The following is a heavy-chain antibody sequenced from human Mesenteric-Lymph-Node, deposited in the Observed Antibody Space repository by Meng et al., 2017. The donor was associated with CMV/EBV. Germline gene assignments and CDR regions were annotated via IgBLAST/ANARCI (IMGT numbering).Heavy chain of an antibody. J-gene: IGHJ6*02. D-gene: IGHD3-10*01. Sequence: ASVKVSCKASGYTFTGYYMHWVRQAPGQGLEWMGWINPNSGGTNYAQKFQGRVTMTRDTSISTAYMELSRLRSDDTAVYYCASPMTGIGGLWFGELLSMGYYGMDVWGQGTTVTVSS. V-gene: IGHV1-2*02. CDR3: ASPMTGIGGLWFGELLSMGYYGMDV. CDR2: INPNSGGT. CDR1: GYTFTGYY.